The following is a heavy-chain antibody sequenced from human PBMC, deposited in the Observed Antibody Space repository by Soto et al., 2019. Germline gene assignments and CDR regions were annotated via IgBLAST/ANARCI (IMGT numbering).Heavy chain of an antibody. CDR1: GGSISSGGYS. CDR2: IYHSVST. Sequence: PSETLSLTCAVSGGSISSGGYSWSWIRQPPGKGLEWIGYIYHSVSTYYNPSLKSRVTISVDRSKNQFSLKLSSVTAADTAVYFCARIPGPWGQGTLVTV. CDR3: ARIPGP. D-gene: IGHD2-21*01. V-gene: IGHV4-30-2*01. J-gene: IGHJ5*02.